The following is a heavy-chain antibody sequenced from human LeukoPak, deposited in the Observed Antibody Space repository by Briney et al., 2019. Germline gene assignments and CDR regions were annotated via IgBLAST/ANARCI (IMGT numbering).Heavy chain of an antibody. CDR1: GGSFSGYY. CDR2: INHSGST. V-gene: IGHV4-34*01. Sequence: SETLSLTCAVYGGSFSGYYWSWIRQPPGKGLEWIGEINHSGSTNYNPSLKSRVTISVDTSKNQFSLKLSSVTAADTAVYYCARRRHVVVPAAHTSRIAARPAYDYWGQGTLVTVSS. D-gene: IGHD2-2*01. CDR3: ARRRHVVVPAAHTSRIAARPAYDY. J-gene: IGHJ4*02.